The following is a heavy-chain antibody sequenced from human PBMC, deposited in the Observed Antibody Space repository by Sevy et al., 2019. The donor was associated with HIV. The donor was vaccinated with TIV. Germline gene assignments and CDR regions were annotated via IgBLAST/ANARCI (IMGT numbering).Heavy chain of an antibody. J-gene: IGHJ6*02. Sequence: GGSLRLSCAASGFTFSSYCLSWVRQAPGKGLEWVSSISDSSSYIYYADSVKGRFTISRDNTRNSLYLQMNSLRAEDTPVNYCARVTPSPELELPSCYYYGIDVWGQGTTVTVSS. CDR3: ARVTPSPELELPSCYYYGIDV. V-gene: IGHV3-21*01. CDR2: ISDSSSYI. CDR1: GFTFSSYC. D-gene: IGHD1-7*01.